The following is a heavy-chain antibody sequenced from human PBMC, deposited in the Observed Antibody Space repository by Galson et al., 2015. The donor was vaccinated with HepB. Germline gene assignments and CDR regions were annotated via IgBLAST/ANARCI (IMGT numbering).Heavy chain of an antibody. J-gene: IGHJ6*03. V-gene: IGHV3-21*01. CDR1: GFTFSSYS. D-gene: IGHD3-9*01. Sequence: LRLSCAASGFTFSSYSMNWVRQAPGKGLEWVSCISSSSSYNNYADSVKGRFTISRDNAKNSLYLQMNSLRAEDTAVYYCARVSHDILTGYYYYYMDVWGKGTTVTVSS. CDR2: ISSSSSYN. CDR3: ARVSHDILTGYYYYYMDV.